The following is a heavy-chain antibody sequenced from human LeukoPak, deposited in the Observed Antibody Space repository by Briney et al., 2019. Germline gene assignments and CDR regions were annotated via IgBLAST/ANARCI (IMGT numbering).Heavy chain of an antibody. Sequence: SETLSLTCTVSGGSISSYYWSWIRQPPGKGLEWIGYIYYSGSTNYNPSLKSRVTILVDTSKNQFSLKLSSVTAADTAVYHCARHGYDILTGLIWGQGTMVTVSS. CDR3: ARHGYDILTGLI. CDR2: IYYSGST. J-gene: IGHJ3*02. CDR1: GGSISSYY. V-gene: IGHV4-59*08. D-gene: IGHD3-9*01.